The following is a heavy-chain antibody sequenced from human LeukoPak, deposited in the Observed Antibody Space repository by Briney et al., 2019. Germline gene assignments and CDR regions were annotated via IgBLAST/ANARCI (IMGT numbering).Heavy chain of an antibody. J-gene: IGHJ4*02. Sequence: GGSLRLSCAASGFTFSSYSMNWVRQAPGKGLEWVSSISSSSSYIYYADSVKGRFTISRDNAKNSLYLQMNSLRAEDTAVYYCARDYSRGWYELDYWGQGNLVTVSS. CDR2: ISSSSSYI. CDR3: ARDYSRGWYELDY. D-gene: IGHD6-19*01. V-gene: IGHV3-21*01. CDR1: GFTFSSYS.